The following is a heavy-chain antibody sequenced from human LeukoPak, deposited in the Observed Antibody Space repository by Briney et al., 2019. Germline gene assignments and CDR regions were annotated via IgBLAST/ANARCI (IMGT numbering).Heavy chain of an antibody. V-gene: IGHV5-51*01. J-gene: IGHJ4*02. CDR2: IYPGDSDT. D-gene: IGHD3-3*01. CDR1: GYTFSSYW. CDR3: ARQNDFRLDY. Sequence: GESLKISCKGSGYTFSSYWIGWVRQMPGKGLEWMGIIYPGDSDTRYSPSLQGQVTISVDTSIGTAYLQWSSLKASDTTIYYCARQNDFRLDYWGQGTLVTVSS.